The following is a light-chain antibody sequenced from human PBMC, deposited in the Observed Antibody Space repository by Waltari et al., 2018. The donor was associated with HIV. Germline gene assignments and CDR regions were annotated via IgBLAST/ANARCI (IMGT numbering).Light chain of an antibody. CDR1: QSVRSN. J-gene: IGKJ2*01. Sequence: EIVMTQSPVTLSVSPGERATLSCRGSQSVRSNLAWYQQKPGQAPRLLIYGASTRATGIPARFSGSGSGTEFTLTISSLQSEEFAVYYCQQYGNWYTFGQGTKLEIK. CDR2: GAS. CDR3: QQYGNWYT. V-gene: IGKV3-15*01.